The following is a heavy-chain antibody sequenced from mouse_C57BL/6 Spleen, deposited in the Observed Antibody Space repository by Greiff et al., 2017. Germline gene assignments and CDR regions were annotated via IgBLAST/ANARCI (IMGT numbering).Heavy chain of an antibody. CDR2: IRNKANGYTT. D-gene: IGHD1-1*01. CDR1: GFTFTDYY. CDR3: ARYIAVDYGSSFDY. V-gene: IGHV7-3*01. Sequence: EVKLMESGGGLVQPGGSLSLSCAASGFTFTDYYMSWVRQPPGKALEWLGFIRNKANGYTTEYSASVKGRFTISRDNSQSNLYLQMNALRAEDGATYYCARYIAVDYGSSFDYWGQGTTLTVSS. J-gene: IGHJ2*01.